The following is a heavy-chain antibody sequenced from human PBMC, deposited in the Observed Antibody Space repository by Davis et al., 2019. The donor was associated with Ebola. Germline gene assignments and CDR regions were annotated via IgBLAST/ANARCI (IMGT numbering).Heavy chain of an antibody. CDR3: ARSYGIHYFDY. J-gene: IGHJ4*02. V-gene: IGHV4-59*12. Sequence: MPSETLSLTCTVSGDSISSYSWSWIRQPPGKGLEWIGSTNYNPSLKSRVTISVDKSKNQLSLKLSFVTAADTAVYYCARSYGIHYFDYWGQGTLVTVSS. CDR2: ST. D-gene: IGHD3-16*01. CDR1: GDSISSYS.